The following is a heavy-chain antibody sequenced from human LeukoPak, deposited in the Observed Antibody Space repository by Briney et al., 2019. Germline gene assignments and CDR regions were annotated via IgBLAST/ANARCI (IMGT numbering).Heavy chain of an antibody. D-gene: IGHD1-14*01. J-gene: IGHJ1*01. CDR3: ARDSSEFRSLLFH. CDR2: ITPMFGTS. V-gene: IGHV1-69*13. CDR1: GGTFSRHT. Sequence: SVKVSCKASGGTFSRHTISWVRQSPGQGLEWMGGITPMFGTSNYAQKLRGRVTITADESTSTAYVELSSLRSEDTAVYYCARDSSEFRSLLFHWGQGTLVTVSS.